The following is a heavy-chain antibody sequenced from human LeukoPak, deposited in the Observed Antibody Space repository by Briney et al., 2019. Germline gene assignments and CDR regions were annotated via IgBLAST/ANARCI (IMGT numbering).Heavy chain of an antibody. CDR3: ARVGLDRRGYSGYEAFDY. J-gene: IGHJ4*02. CDR1: GFTFSSYE. CDR2: ISSSGSTI. V-gene: IGHV3-48*03. Sequence: PGGSLRLSCAASGFTFSSYEMNWVRQAPGKGLEWVSYISSSGSTIYYADSVKGRFTISRDNAKNSQYLQMNRLRVEDTAVYYCARVGLDRRGYSGYEAFDYWGQGTLVTVSS. D-gene: IGHD5-12*01.